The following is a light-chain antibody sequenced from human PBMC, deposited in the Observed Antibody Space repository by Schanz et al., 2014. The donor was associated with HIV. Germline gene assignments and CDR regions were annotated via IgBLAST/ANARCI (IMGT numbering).Light chain of an antibody. CDR1: SSDIGTYNL. CDR2: EAS. Sequence: QSALTQPASVSGSPGQSITISCTGTSSDIGTYNLVSWYQQHPGKAPKLMIFEASKRPSGVSNRFSGSRSGNTASLTISGLQAEDEADYYCCSFSESSSLVFGGGTKLTVL. V-gene: IGLV2-23*01. CDR3: CSFSESSSLV. J-gene: IGLJ2*01.